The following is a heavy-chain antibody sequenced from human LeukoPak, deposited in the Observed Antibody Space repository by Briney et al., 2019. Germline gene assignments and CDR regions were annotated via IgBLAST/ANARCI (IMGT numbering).Heavy chain of an antibody. CDR1: GGSISSGDYY. Sequence: SETLSLTCTVSGGSISSGDYYWAWIRQPPGKGLEWIGSISYSGSTHYNPSLKSRVTISVDTSKNQFSLNLSSVTAADTAVYYCARHPSAAAKLLFDYWGQGTLVTVSS. CDR2: ISYSGST. V-gene: IGHV4-39*01. CDR3: ARHPSAAAKLLFDY. J-gene: IGHJ4*02. D-gene: IGHD6-13*01.